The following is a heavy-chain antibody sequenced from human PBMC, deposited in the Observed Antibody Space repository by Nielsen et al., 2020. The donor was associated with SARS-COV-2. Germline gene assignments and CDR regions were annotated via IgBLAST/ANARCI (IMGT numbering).Heavy chain of an antibody. CDR2: ITWNSGSI. D-gene: IGHD3-10*01. V-gene: IGHV3-9*01. CDR1: GFTFDDYA. J-gene: IGHJ4*02. CDR3: AKDALPYYYGSGSYPDY. Sequence: GGSLRLSCVASGFTFDDYAMHWVRQAPGKGLEWVSGITWNSGSIGYADSLKGRFTISRDNAKNSLYLQMNSLRAEDTALYYCAKDALPYYYGSGSYPDYWGQGTLVTVSS.